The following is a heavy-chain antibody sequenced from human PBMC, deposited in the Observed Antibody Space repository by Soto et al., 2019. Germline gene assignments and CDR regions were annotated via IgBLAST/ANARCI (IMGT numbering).Heavy chain of an antibody. CDR1: GGSFSGYY. V-gene: IGHV4-34*01. CDR2: INHSGST. J-gene: IGHJ4*02. CDR3: AREPPPLFSCSSTSCHKPNKKAHFDY. D-gene: IGHD2-2*02. Sequence: SETLSLTCAVYGGSFSGYYWSWIRQPPGKGLEWIGEINHSGSTNYNPSLKSRVTISVDTSKNQFSLKLGSVTAADTAVYYCAREPPPLFSCSSTSCHKPNKKAHFDYWGQGTLVTVSS.